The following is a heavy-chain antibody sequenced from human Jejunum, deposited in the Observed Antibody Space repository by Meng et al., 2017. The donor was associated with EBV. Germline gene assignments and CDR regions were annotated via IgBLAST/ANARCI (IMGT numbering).Heavy chain of an antibody. Sequence: QLQRVQSVAEVKKPGASVKVSCKASAYTLAGYYMHLVRQAPGQGLEWMGRINPNSGGANYAQKFQGRVTMTRDTSISTAYMELSRLRSDDTAVYYCAREGLVGDLRYFDLWGRGTLVTVSS. CDR1: AYTLAGYY. CDR2: INPNSGGA. V-gene: IGHV1-2*06. D-gene: IGHD3-16*01. J-gene: IGHJ2*01. CDR3: AREGLVGDLRYFDL.